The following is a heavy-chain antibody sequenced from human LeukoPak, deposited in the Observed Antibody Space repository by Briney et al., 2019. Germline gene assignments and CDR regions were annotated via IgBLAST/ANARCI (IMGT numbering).Heavy chain of an antibody. V-gene: IGHV4-59*08. CDR2: LYYSGNT. Sequence: SETLTLTCTVPGGSMSSYYWSWIRQPPGKGLDWIAYLYYSGNTSYNPYLKSRVTISVDTSKNQCSLKLSSVTAAVTAVYYCARLDSIHLITYWGQGTLVTVSS. CDR1: GGSMSSYY. CDR3: ARLDSIHLITY. J-gene: IGHJ4*02. D-gene: IGHD3-16*01.